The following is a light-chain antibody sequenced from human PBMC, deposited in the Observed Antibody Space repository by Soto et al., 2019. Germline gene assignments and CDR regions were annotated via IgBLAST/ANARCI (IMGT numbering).Light chain of an antibody. CDR3: QNYGSSPNT. CDR2: GST. J-gene: IGKJ2*01. CDR1: QSVSSSY. V-gene: IGKV3-20*01. Sequence: EIVLTQSPGTLSLSPGERATLSCRASQSVSSSYLGWYQQKPGQAPRLLIYGSTSRATGIPYRFSGSGSGTAFTLTISRLEPEEFAVYYYQNYGSSPNTFGQGTKLEIK.